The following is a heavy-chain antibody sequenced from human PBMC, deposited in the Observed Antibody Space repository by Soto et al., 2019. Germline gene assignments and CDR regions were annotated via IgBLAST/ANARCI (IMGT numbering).Heavy chain of an antibody. CDR1: GFTVSSNY. Sequence: EVQLVETGGGLIQPGGFLRLSCAASGFTVSSNYMSWVRQAPGKGLEWVSIINSGGNTYYAGSVKGRFTISRDNSKNTLYLQMNSLRAEDTAVYYCARDPSVDCSGGTCYSRYWYFDLWGRGTLVTVSS. CDR3: ARDPSVDCSGGTCYSRYWYFDL. J-gene: IGHJ2*01. D-gene: IGHD2-15*01. CDR2: INSGGNT. V-gene: IGHV3-53*02.